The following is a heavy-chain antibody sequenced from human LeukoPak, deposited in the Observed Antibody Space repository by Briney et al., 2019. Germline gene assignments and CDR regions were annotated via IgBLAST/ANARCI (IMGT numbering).Heavy chain of an antibody. Sequence: GGSLSLSCAASGFAFSSAALTWVRQVPGKGLEWVSTITGRDDSTYYADSVKGRFTISRDFSKNTLHLQMSSLRVEDTAIYYCAEGRQLNSGYHPAYWGQGTLVTVSS. V-gene: IGHV3-23*01. CDR3: AEGRQLNSGYHPAY. CDR1: GFAFSSAA. J-gene: IGHJ4*02. D-gene: IGHD3-22*01. CDR2: ITGRDDST.